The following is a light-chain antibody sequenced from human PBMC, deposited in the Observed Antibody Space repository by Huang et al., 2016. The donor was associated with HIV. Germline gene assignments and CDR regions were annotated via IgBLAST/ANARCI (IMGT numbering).Light chain of an antibody. CDR3: HQYYSSPQT. J-gene: IGKJ1*01. V-gene: IGKV4-1*01. CDR1: QSVFHSSNNKNY. CDR2: WAS. Sequence: DIVVTQSPGSLALSLGERAAINCTSSQSVFHSSNNKNYLSWYQLKPGQSPQLLIYWASTRVFGVPDRFRGTGSGTDFTLTITSLQAEDVAVYYCHQYYSSPQTFGQGTKVEV.